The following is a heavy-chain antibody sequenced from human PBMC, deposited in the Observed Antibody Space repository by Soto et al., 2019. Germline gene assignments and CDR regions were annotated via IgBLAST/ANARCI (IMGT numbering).Heavy chain of an antibody. J-gene: IGHJ5*02. CDR2: IYHSGST. CDR3: ARAPSATGWFDP. CDR1: GGSISSGGYS. V-gene: IGHV4-30-2*01. Sequence: PSETLSLTCAVSGGSISSGGYSWSWIRQPPGKGLEWIGYIYHSGSTYYNPSLKSRVTISVDRSKNQFSLKLSSVTAADTAVYYCARAPSATGWFDPWGQGTLVTVSS. D-gene: IGHD2-15*01.